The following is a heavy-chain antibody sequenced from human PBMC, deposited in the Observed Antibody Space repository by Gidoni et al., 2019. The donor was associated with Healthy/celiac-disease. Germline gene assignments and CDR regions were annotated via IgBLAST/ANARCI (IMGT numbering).Heavy chain of an antibody. CDR2: ISYDGSNK. J-gene: IGHJ3*02. Sequence: QVQLVESGGGVVQPGRSLRLPCAASGFTFSSYGMHWVRQAPGKGLEWVAVISYDGSNKYYADSVKGRFTISRDNSKNTLYLQMNSLRAEDTAVYYCAKEGISEFYDILTASGKGAFDIWGQGTMVTVSS. CDR1: GFTFSSYG. CDR3: AKEGISEFYDILTASGKGAFDI. V-gene: IGHV3-30*18. D-gene: IGHD3-9*01.